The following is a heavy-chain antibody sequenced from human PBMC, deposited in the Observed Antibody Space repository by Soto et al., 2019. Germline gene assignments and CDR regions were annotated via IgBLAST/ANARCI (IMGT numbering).Heavy chain of an antibody. CDR1: GGTFSSYA. V-gene: IGHV1-2*04. J-gene: IGHJ6*02. CDR2: INPNSGGT. CDR3: ARNLGFWSGYYRLDYYYGMDV. D-gene: IGHD3-3*01. Sequence: ASVKVSCNASGGTFSSYAISWVRQAPGQGLEWMGWINPNSGGTNYAQKFQGWVTMTRDTSISTAYMELSRLRSDDTAVYYCARNLGFWSGYYRLDYYYGMDVWGQGTTVTVSS.